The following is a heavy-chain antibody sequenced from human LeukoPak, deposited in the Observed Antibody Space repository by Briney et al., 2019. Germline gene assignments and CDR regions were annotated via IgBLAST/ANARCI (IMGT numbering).Heavy chain of an antibody. V-gene: IGHV3-23*01. J-gene: IGHJ4*02. Sequence: PGGSLRLSCAASGLTFSSYAMSWVRQAPGKGREWVSAISGSGGSTYYADSVKGRFTISRDNSKNTLYLQMNSLRAEDTAVYYCAKAASWDYGDYSFDYWGQGTLVTVSS. D-gene: IGHD4-17*01. CDR3: AKAASWDYGDYSFDY. CDR2: ISGSGGST. CDR1: GLTFSSYA.